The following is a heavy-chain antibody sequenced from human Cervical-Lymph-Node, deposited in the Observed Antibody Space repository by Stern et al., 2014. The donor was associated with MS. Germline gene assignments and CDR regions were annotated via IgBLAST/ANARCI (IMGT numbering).Heavy chain of an antibody. CDR1: GLTFSSSW. J-gene: IGHJ4*02. V-gene: IGHV3-74*03. CDR3: ARAGDGVDY. Sequence: EMQLVEYGGGLVQPGGSLRLSCAASGLTFSSSWMDGVRQAPGKGLVWVSRIKGDGSTTTYADAVKGRFTISRDNTRDTLYLQMNSLRVEDTAVYYCARAGDGVDYWGQGTLVTVSS. CDR2: IKGDGSTT. D-gene: IGHD5-24*01.